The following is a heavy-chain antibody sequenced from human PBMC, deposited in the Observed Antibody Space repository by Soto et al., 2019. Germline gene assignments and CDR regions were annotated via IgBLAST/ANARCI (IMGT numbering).Heavy chain of an antibody. CDR1: GGSMRNYF. D-gene: IGHD6-13*01. V-gene: IGHV4-59*01. Sequence: SETLSLTCTVSGGSMRNYFWTWIRQPPGKGLEWIGYIHYSGTTSFFPSYNPSLRSRVTISEDTSKNQFSLKLLSVTTADTAVYFCAAGEASSRNLAPYYLDFWGQGTQVTVSS. CDR2: IHYSGTT. CDR3: AAGEASSRNLAPYYLDF. J-gene: IGHJ4*02.